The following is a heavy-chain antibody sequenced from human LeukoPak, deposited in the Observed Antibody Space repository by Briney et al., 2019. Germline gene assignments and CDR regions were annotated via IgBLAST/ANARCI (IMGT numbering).Heavy chain of an antibody. J-gene: IGHJ4*02. Sequence: ASVKVSRKASGGTFSSYAISWVRQAPGQGLEWMGGIIPIFGTANYAQKFQGRVTITTDESTSTAYMELSSLRSEDTAVYYCAAQYYYDSSGYRFDYWGQGTLVTVSS. CDR1: GGTFSSYA. V-gene: IGHV1-69*05. D-gene: IGHD3-22*01. CDR2: IIPIFGTA. CDR3: AAQYYYDSSGYRFDY.